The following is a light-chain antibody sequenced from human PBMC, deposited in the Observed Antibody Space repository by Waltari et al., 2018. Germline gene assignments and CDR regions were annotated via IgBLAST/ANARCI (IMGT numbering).Light chain of an antibody. J-gene: IGLJ3*02. Sequence: SVLTQPPSMSGAPGQRVTISCTGSSPQHGAGHDVHWYQVFPGTAPKLLIYGNNNRPSGVPDRFSGSKSDTSASLAIGGLQAEDEADYYCQSFDIRLSGGVVFGGGTKVTVL. CDR1: SPQHGAGHD. V-gene: IGLV1-40*01. CDR3: QSFDIRLSGGVV. CDR2: GNN.